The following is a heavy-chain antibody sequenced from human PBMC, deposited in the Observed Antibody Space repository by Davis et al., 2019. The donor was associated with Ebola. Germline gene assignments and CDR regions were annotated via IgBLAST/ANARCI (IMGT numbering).Heavy chain of an antibody. V-gene: IGHV3-74*01. CDR3: ARGIVGATYYYYGIDV. D-gene: IGHD1-26*01. J-gene: IGHJ6*02. CDR1: GFTFSSYW. CDR2: INSDGSST. Sequence: HTGGSLRLSCAASGFTFSSYWMHWVRQAPGKGLVWVSRINSDGSSTSYADSVKGRFTISRDNAKNTLYLQMNSLRAEDTAVYYCARGIVGATYYYYGIDVWGQGTTVTVSS.